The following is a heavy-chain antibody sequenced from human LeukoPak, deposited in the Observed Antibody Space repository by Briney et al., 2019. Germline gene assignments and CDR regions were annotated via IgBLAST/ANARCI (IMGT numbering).Heavy chain of an antibody. CDR1: GYSFTSYW. Sequence: GESLKISCQGSGYSFTSYWIGWVRQMPGKGLEWMGIIYPGDSDTRYSPSFQGQVTISADKSISTAYLQRSSLKASDTAMYYCARIVVVPAAHDAFDIWGQGTMVTVSS. V-gene: IGHV5-51*01. D-gene: IGHD2-2*01. J-gene: IGHJ3*02. CDR3: ARIVVVPAAHDAFDI. CDR2: IYPGDSDT.